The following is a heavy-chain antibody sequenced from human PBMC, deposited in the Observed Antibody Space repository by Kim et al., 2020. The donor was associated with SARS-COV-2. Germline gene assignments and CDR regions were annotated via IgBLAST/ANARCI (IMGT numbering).Heavy chain of an antibody. CDR1: GGSISSYY. CDR3: ASNYYDSSGYNSYWYFDL. CDR2: IYYSGST. J-gene: IGHJ2*01. D-gene: IGHD3-22*01. V-gene: IGHV4-59*08. Sequence: SETLSLTCTVSGGSISSYYWSWIRQPPGKGLEWIGYIYYSGSTNYNPSLKSRVTISVDTSKNQFSLKLSSVTAADTAVYYCASNYYDSSGYNSYWYFDLWGRGTLVTVSS.